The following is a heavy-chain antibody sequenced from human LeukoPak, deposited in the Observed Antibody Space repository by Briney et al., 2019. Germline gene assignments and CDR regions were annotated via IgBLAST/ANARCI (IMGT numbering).Heavy chain of an antibody. J-gene: IGHJ4*02. CDR3: ARDVKGGDFYYFDY. V-gene: IGHV3-33*01. Sequence: GGSLRLSCEASGFTFNNYGMHWVRQAPGKGLEWVAVIWYDGSNKYYGDSVKGRFTIPRDNSKNTLYLQMNSLRAEDTAVYYCARDVKGGDFYYFDYWGQGTLVTVSS. D-gene: IGHD2-21*02. CDR1: GFTFNNYG. CDR2: IWYDGSNK.